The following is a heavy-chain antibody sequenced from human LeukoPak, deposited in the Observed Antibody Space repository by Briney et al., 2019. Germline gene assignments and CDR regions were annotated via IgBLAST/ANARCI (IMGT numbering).Heavy chain of an antibody. CDR1: GYSISSGYY. CDR2: IYHSGST. J-gene: IGHJ5*02. D-gene: IGHD3-10*01. CDR3: ARDLWRDYYGSGSVNWFDP. V-gene: IGHV4-38-2*02. Sequence: SETLFLTCAVSGYSISSGYYWGWIRQPPGQGLGWIGSIYHSGSTYYNPSLKSRVTISVDTSKNQFSLKLSSVTAADTAVYYCARDLWRDYYGSGSVNWFDPWGQGTLVTVSS.